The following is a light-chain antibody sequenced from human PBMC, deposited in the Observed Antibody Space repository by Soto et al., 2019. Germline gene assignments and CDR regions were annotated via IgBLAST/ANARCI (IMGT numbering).Light chain of an antibody. Sequence: IHRTPSSSTLSFSLGKRVTITCRASQTISSWLAWYQQKPGKAPKLLIYKASTLKSGVPSRFSGSGSGTDFTLTISSLQPEDVATYYCQKYNSAPRTFGGGTKVDIK. CDR2: KAS. CDR3: QKYNSAPRT. J-gene: IGKJ4*01. V-gene: IGKV1-5*03. CDR1: QTISSW.